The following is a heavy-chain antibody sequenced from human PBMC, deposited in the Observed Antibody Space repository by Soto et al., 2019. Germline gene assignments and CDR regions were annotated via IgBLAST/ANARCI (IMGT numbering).Heavy chain of an antibody. J-gene: IGHJ4*02. CDR1: GFTFNNYA. CDR3: ARVGRMTTVVSHFDY. D-gene: IGHD4-17*01. V-gene: IGHV3-23*01. CDR2: ISGSGSYT. Sequence: EVQLLESGGGLVQRGDSLRLSCAASGFTFNNYAMTWVRQAPGKGLEWVSVISGSGSYTYYADSVKGRFTISRDSFKNTLYLQMNSLRADDTAVYYCARVGRMTTVVSHFDYWGRGTLVIVSS.